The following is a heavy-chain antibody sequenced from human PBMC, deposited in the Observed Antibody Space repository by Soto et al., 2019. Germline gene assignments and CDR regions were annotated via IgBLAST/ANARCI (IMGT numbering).Heavy chain of an antibody. D-gene: IGHD3-10*01. CDR2: ISGGSSVT. Sequence: PGGSLRLSCTASGVPFSDYAMAWVRPAPGKGLEWVSTISGGSSVTYYGDSVKGRFTISRDNAKKTLFLQLNRLSAEDTATYYCAKVLSKNYYYPFDFWGQGTQVTVS. J-gene: IGHJ4*02. CDR1: GVPFSDYA. V-gene: IGHV3-23*01. CDR3: AKVLSKNYYYPFDF.